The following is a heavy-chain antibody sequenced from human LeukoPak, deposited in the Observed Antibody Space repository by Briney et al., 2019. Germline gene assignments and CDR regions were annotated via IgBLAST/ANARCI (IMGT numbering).Heavy chain of an antibody. CDR2: ISWDGGRI. V-gene: IGHV3-43D*03. CDR1: GFTFDDYA. D-gene: IGHD1-26*01. J-gene: IGHJ4*02. Sequence: PGGSLRLSCAASGFTFDDYAMHWVRQAPGKGLEWVSLISWDGGRIYYADSVKGRFTISRDNSKNSLYLQMNSLRAEDTALYFCAQWSRYFDYWGQGTLVTVSS. CDR3: AQWSRYFDY.